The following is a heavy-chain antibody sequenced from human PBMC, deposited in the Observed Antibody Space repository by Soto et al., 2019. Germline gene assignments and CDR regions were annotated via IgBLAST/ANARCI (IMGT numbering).Heavy chain of an antibody. V-gene: IGHV1-46*01. D-gene: IGHD6-13*01. J-gene: IGHJ4*02. CDR3: ARDGPSSSWNIQGDYFDY. Sequence: ASVKVSCKASGYTFTSYYMHWVRQAPGQGLEWMGIINPSGGSTSYAQKFQGRVTMTRDTSTSTVYMELSSLRSEDTAVYYCARDGPSSSWNIQGDYFDYWGQGTLVTVSA. CDR2: INPSGGST. CDR1: GYTFTSYY.